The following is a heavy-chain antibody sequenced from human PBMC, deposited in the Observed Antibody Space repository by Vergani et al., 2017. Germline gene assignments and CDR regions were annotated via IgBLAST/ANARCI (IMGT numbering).Heavy chain of an antibody. CDR2: IIPIFGTA. CDR1: GGTFSSYA. Sequence: QVQLVQSGAEVKKPGSSVKVSCKASGGTFSSYAISWVRQAPGQGLEWMGRIIPIFGTANYAQKFQGRVTITADESTSTAYMELSSLRSEDTAVYYCARDGDTAAGWLYYYYYMDVWGKGTTVTVSS. CDR3: ARDGDTAAGWLYYYYYMDV. J-gene: IGHJ6*03. V-gene: IGHV1-69*18. D-gene: IGHD6-13*01.